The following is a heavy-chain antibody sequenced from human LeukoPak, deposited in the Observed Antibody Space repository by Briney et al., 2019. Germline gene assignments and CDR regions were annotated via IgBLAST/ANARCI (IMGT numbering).Heavy chain of an antibody. CDR3: ARSVYGDYVLPHQGPFDY. CDR1: GGSIISSTYY. V-gene: IGHV4-39*01. Sequence: SETLSLTCSVSGGSIISSTYYWGWIRQPPGKGLEWIGSTYYSGSTYYNPSLRSRVTISIDTSKNQFSLKVSSVTAADTAVYHCARSVYGDYVLPHQGPFDYWGQGTLVTVSS. J-gene: IGHJ4*02. CDR2: TYYSGST. D-gene: IGHD4-17*01.